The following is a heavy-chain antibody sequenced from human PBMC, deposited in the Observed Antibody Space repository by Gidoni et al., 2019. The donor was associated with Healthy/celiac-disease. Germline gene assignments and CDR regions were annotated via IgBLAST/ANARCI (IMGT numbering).Heavy chain of an antibody. J-gene: IGHJ4*02. CDR2: IKSKTDGGTT. CDR3: TSAFVAVAGTVDY. Sequence: EVQLVESGGGLVTPGGSLRLSCAASGFTFSNAWMSWVRQAPGKGLEWVGRIKSKTDGGTTDYAAPVKGRFTISRDDSKNTLYLQMNSLKTEDTAVYYCTSAFVAVAGTVDYWGQGTLVTVSS. V-gene: IGHV3-15*01. CDR1: GFTFSNAW. D-gene: IGHD6-19*01.